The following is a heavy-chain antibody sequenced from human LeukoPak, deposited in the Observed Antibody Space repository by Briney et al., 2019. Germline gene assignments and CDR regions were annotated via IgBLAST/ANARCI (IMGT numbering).Heavy chain of an antibody. CDR2: IIPIFGTA. Sequence: SVKVSCKASGGTFSSYAISWVRQAPGQGLEWMGGIIPIFGTANYAQRFQGRVTITADESTSTAYMELSSLRSEDTAVYYCARGDDYVWGSYRYFPFDYWGQGTLVTVSS. V-gene: IGHV1-69*01. D-gene: IGHD3-16*02. CDR1: GGTFSSYA. CDR3: ARGDDYVWGSYRYFPFDY. J-gene: IGHJ4*02.